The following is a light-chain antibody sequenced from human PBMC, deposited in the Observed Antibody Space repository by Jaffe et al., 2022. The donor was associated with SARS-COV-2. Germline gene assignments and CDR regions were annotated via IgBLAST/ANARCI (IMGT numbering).Light chain of an antibody. Sequence: DIVMTQSPDSLAVSLGERATINCKSSQSVLYRSNNKSYLAWYQQKPGQPPNLLIYWASTRESGVPDRFSGSGSGTDFTLTISSLQAEDVAVYYCQQYYSSPPTFGQGTKVEIK. V-gene: IGKV4-1*01. CDR1: QSVLYRSNNKSY. CDR2: WAS. J-gene: IGKJ1*01. CDR3: QQYYSSPPT.